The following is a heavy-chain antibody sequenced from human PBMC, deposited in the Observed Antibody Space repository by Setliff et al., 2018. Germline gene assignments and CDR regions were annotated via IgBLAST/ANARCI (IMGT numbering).Heavy chain of an antibody. V-gene: IGHV4-59*01. J-gene: IGHJ6*03. Sequence: PSETLSLTCTVSGDSISSYFWSWVRQPPGKGLEWVGFIFYTGFTNYNPSLKSRVTISGDTSQNYFSLKLTSVTEADTAVYYCARGPPGYYYYMNVWGQGTTVTVSS. CDR3: ARGPPGYYYYMNV. CDR1: GDSISSYF. CDR2: IFYTGFT.